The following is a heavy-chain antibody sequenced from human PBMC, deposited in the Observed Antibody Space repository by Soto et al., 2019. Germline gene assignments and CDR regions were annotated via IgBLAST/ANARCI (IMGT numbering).Heavy chain of an antibody. CDR1: GYSFTSHY. D-gene: IGHD1-26*01. CDR3: ARYQSWSDLVWWFDH. V-gene: IGHV1-46*03. J-gene: IGHJ5*02. Sequence: QVQLVQSGAEVKKPGASVKVSCKAIGYSFTSHYMHWVRQAPGQGLEWMGTIYPGGVNVAYAQKFEGRDSMTKDTSTRTVYMELNSLTSENTAVYYCARYQSWSDLVWWFDHWGQGTLGTVSS. CDR2: IYPGGVNV.